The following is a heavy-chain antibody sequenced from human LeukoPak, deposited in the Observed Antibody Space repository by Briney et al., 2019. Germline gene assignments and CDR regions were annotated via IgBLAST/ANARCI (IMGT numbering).Heavy chain of an antibody. CDR2: ISATENT. D-gene: IGHD3-16*01. Sequence: SETLSLTCTVSGGSISSYYWSWIRQPAGKGLEWIGRISATENTNYNPSLKSRVTISVGKSKNQFSLKLSSVTAADTAVYFCARQSRGSYVYFDYWGQATLVTVST. CDR3: ARQSRGSYVYFDY. V-gene: IGHV4-4*07. CDR1: GGSISSYY. J-gene: IGHJ4*02.